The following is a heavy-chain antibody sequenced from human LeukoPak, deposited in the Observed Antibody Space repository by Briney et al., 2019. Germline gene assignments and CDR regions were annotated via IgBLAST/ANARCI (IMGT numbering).Heavy chain of an antibody. D-gene: IGHD2/OR15-2a*01. J-gene: IGHJ4*02. CDR1: GGSISSYY. V-gene: IGHV4-59*08. CDR3: AGHHPRNTVDF. Sequence: PSETLSLTCTVSGGSISSYYWSWIRQPPGKGLEWIGYIYYSGSTNYNPSLKSRVTISADTSKNQFSLKLSSVTAADTAVYYCAGHHPRNTVDFWGQGTLVTVSS. CDR2: IYYSGST.